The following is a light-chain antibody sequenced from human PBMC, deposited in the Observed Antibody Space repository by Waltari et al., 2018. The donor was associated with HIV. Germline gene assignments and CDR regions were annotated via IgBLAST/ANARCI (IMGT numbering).Light chain of an antibody. Sequence: QSVLTQPPSASVTPGQRVAISCSGSSSTIGNNFVYWYQHLPGTTPKLLIYRNNQRPSGVPDRFSGSKSGTSASLAISGLRSEDEADYYCTSWDNSLSGWMFGGGTTLTVL. V-gene: IGLV1-47*01. CDR3: TSWDNSLSGWM. CDR2: RNN. J-gene: IGLJ3*02. CDR1: SSTIGNNF.